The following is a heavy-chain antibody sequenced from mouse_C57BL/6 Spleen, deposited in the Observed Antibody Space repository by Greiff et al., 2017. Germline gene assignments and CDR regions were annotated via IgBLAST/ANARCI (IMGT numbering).Heavy chain of an antibody. J-gene: IGHJ3*01. CDR1: GFSLTSYG. CDR2: IWSGGST. CDR3: ARNPLNYDGYAWFAY. D-gene: IGHD2-3*01. Sequence: QVQLQQSGPGLVQPSQSLSITCTVSGFSLTSYGVHWVRQSPGKGLEWLGVIWSGGSTDSNAAFISRLSISKDNSKSQVFFKMNSLQADDTAIYYCARNPLNYDGYAWFAYWGQGTLVTVSA. V-gene: IGHV2-2*01.